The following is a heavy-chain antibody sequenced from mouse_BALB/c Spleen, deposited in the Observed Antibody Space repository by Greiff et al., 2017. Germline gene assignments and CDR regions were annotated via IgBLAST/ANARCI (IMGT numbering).Heavy chain of an antibody. CDR2: ISSGGST. CDR3: ARERRGSRYYFDY. V-gene: IGHV5-6-5*01. J-gene: IGHJ2*01. CDR1: GFTFSSYA. D-gene: IGHD1-1*01. Sequence: EVQRVESGGGLVKPGGSLKLSCAASGFTFSSYAMSWVRQTPEKRLEWVASISSGGSTYYPDSVKGRFTISRDNARNILYLQMSSLRSEDTAMYYCARERRGSRYYFDYWGQGTTLTVSS.